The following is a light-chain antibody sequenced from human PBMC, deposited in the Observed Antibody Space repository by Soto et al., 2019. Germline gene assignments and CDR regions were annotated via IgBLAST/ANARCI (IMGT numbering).Light chain of an antibody. CDR3: QQYGSSGT. V-gene: IGKV3-20*01. J-gene: IGKJ1*01. Sequence: IVLTQCPGTLPLSTGERATLSCRASQSVSSSYLAWYQQKPGQAPRLLIYGASNRATGIPDRFSGSGSGTDFTLTIISMEPEAFAVYYGQQYGSSGTFGQGTKVDI. CDR2: GAS. CDR1: QSVSSSY.